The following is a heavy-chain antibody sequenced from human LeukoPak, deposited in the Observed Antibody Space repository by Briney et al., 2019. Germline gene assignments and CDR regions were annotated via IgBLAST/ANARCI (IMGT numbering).Heavy chain of an antibody. CDR2: ITPSSYT. CDR1: GFTFSDLY. Sequence: GGSLRLSCAASGFTFSDLYMTWIRQAPGKGLEWLSYITPSSYTNYADSVKGRFTISRDNAKNSLYLQMNSLRAEDTAVYYCAKGHHHMDVGGQGTTITVSS. V-gene: IGHV3-11*05. D-gene: IGHD1-14*01. J-gene: IGHJ6*02. CDR3: AKGHHHMDV.